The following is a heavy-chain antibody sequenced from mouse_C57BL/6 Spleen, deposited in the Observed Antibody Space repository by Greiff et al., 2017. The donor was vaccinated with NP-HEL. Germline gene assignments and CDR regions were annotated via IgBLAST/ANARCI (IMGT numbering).Heavy chain of an antibody. V-gene: IGHV5-4*01. CDR2: ISDGGSYT. J-gene: IGHJ3*01. Sequence: EVQLVESGGGLVKPGGSLKLSCAASGFTFSSYAMSWVRQTPEKRLEWVATISDGGSYTYYPDNVKGRFTISRDNAKNNLYLQMSHLKSEDTAMYYCASGDDWFAYWGQGTLVTVSA. D-gene: IGHD3-3*01. CDR1: GFTFSSYA. CDR3: ASGDDWFAY.